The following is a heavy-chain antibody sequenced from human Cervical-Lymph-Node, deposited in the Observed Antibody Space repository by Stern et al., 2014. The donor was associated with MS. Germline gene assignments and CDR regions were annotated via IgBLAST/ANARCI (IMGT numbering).Heavy chain of an antibody. Sequence: QVQLQESGPGLVKPLGTLSLTCAVSGDSISSRDWWSWVRQPPGKGLEWIGEIDHRGSSNSSPSIKCRVTISLDKSKNQFSLELRSVTAADTAVYYCARDKDRIYYDSRIGKYYGMDVWGQGTTVTVSS. J-gene: IGHJ6*02. CDR1: GDSISSRDW. CDR2: IDHRGSS. D-gene: IGHD3-22*01. CDR3: ARDKDRIYYDSRIGKYYGMDV. V-gene: IGHV4-4*02.